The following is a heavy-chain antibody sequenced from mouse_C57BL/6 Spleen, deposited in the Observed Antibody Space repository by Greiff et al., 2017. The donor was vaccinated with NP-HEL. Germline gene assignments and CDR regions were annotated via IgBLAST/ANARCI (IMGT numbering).Heavy chain of an antibody. Sequence: VQLQQPGAELVRPGSSVKLSCKASGYTFTSYWMDWVKQRPGQGLEWIGNIYPSDSETHYNQKFKDKATLTVDKSSSTAYMQLSSLTSEDSAVYYCARGIMGYYGSSSAMDYWGQGTSVTVSS. CDR2: IYPSDSET. J-gene: IGHJ4*01. CDR1: GYTFTSYW. V-gene: IGHV1-61*01. CDR3: ARGIMGYYGSSSAMDY. D-gene: IGHD1-1*01.